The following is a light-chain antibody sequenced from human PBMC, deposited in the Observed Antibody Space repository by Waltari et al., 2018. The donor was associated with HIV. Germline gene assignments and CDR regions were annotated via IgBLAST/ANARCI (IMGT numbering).Light chain of an antibody. V-gene: IGLV1-47*01. J-gene: IGLJ2*01. CDR3: AAWDDSLSGVV. CDR2: RKN. Sequence: QSVLTQPPSASGTPGQRVTISCSGSSSNIGSHYVYWYQQLPGTAPKLLIYRKNQRPSGVPDRCSGSKSGSPASLAISGLQSEDEADYYCAAWDDSLSGVVFGGGTKLTVL. CDR1: SSNIGSHY.